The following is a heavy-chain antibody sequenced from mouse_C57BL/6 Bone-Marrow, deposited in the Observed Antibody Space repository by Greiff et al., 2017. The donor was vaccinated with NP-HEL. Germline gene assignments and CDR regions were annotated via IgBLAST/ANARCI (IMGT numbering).Heavy chain of an antibody. CDR1: GFNIKDDY. CDR2: IDPENGDT. D-gene: IGHD2-5*01. V-gene: IGHV14-4*01. Sequence: VQLQQSGAELVRPGASVKLSCTASGFNIKDDYMHWVKQRPEQGLEWIGWIDPENGDTEYASKFQGKATITADTSSNTAYLQLSSLTSEDTAVYYCAYSNYVDYWGQGTTLTVSS. J-gene: IGHJ2*01. CDR3: AYSNYVDY.